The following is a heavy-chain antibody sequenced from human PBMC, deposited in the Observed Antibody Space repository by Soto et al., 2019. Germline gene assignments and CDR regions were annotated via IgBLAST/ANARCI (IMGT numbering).Heavy chain of an antibody. D-gene: IGHD2-15*01. CDR3: AREVVATFFDY. CDR1: GFTFSSYS. Sequence: EVQLVESGGGLVKPGGSLRLSCAASGFTFSSYSMNWVRQAPGKGREWVSSISSSSSYIYYADSVKGRFTISSDNAKNSLYLQMNSLRAEDTAEYYRAREVVATFFDYWGQGTLVTVSS. J-gene: IGHJ4*02. CDR2: ISSSSSYI. V-gene: IGHV3-21*01.